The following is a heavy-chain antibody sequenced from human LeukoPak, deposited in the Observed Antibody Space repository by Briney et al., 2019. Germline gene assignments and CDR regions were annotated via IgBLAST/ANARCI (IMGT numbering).Heavy chain of an antibody. J-gene: IGHJ5*02. CDR1: GFTFSSYS. CDR2: ISSSSSTI. D-gene: IGHD1-26*01. Sequence: PGGSLRLSCAASGFTFSSYSMNWVRQAPGKGLEWVSYISSSSSTIYCADSVKGRFTISRDNAKNSLYLQMNSLRDEDTAVYYCARDLRGVGANWFDPWGQGTLVTVSS. CDR3: ARDLRGVGANWFDP. V-gene: IGHV3-48*02.